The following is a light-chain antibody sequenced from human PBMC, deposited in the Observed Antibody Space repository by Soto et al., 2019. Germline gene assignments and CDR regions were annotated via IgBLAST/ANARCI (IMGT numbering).Light chain of an antibody. Sequence: QSALTQPASVSGSPGQSITISCTGTSSDVATFNLVSWYQQYPGKAPKLMIYEGSKRPSGVSNRFSGSRSGNTASLTISGLQAEDEADYYCCSYAGRITFEVFGGGTKLTVL. CDR1: SSDVATFNL. CDR2: EGS. V-gene: IGLV2-23*03. J-gene: IGLJ3*02. CDR3: CSYAGRITFEV.